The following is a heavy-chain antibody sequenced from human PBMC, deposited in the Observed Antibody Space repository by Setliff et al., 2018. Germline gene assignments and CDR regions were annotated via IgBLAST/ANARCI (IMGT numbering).Heavy chain of an antibody. Sequence: PSETLSLTCAVSGYSISSGFSWGWIRQPPGKGLEWIGSIYHSGSSYYNSSLRSRVTISVDTSKNQFSLILRSVTAADTAVYYCARGRMRGSCSGPSCTYDPFDIWGQGTPVTVSS. CDR1: GYSISSGFS. V-gene: IGHV4-38-2*01. D-gene: IGHD2-2*01. CDR3: ARGRMRGSCSGPSCTYDPFDI. J-gene: IGHJ3*02. CDR2: IYHSGSS.